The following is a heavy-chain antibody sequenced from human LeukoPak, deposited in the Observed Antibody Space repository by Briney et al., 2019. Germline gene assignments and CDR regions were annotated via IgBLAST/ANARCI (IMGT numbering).Heavy chain of an antibody. J-gene: IGHJ5*02. CDR2: IIPILCTA. D-gene: IGHD1-1*01. CDR1: GGTFSSYA. CDR3: ARDLQFGTTGRGWFDP. V-gene: IGHV1-69*01. Sequence: SVKVSCKASGGTFSSYAISWVPQAPGQGLEWMGGIIPILCTANYAQKFQGRVTITADESTSTAYMELSSLRSEDTAVYYCARDLQFGTTGRGWFDPWGQGTLVTVSS.